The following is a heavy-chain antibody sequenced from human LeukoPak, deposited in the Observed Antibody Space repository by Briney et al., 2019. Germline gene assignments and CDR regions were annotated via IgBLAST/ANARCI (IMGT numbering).Heavy chain of an antibody. V-gene: IGHV3-43*01. CDR1: GFTFDDYT. J-gene: IGHJ4*02. CDR2: ISWDGGST. CDR3: AKEGTNGVCLDH. Sequence: GGSLRLSCAASGFTFDDYTMHWVRQAPGKGLEWVSLISWDGGSTYYADSVKGRFTISRDNSKNSLYLQMNSLRTEDTALYYCAKEGTNGVCLDHWGQGTLVTVSS. D-gene: IGHD2-8*01.